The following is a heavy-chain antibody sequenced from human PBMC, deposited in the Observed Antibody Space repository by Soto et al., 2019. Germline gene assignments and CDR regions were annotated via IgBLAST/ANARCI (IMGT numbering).Heavy chain of an antibody. J-gene: IGHJ6*02. Sequence: RASVKVSCKASGYTFTSYAMHWVRQAPGQRLEWMGWINAGNGNTKYSQKFQGRVTITRDTSASTAYMELSSLRSEDTAVYYCARSGTKNYDFWSGYYGAGYYYGMDVWGQGTTVTVSS. CDR1: GYTFTSYA. CDR3: ARSGTKNYDFWSGYYGAGYYYGMDV. V-gene: IGHV1-3*01. CDR2: INAGNGNT. D-gene: IGHD3-3*01.